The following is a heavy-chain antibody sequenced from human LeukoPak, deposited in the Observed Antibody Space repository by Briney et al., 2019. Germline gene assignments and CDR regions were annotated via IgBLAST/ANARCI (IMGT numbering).Heavy chain of an antibody. CDR2: INPSGGST. CDR3: ARDRCSGGSCHPTFDY. Sequence: ASVKVSCKASGYTFSIYGISWVRQAPGQGLEWMGIINPSGGSTSYAQKFQGRVTMTRDTSTSTVYMELSSLRSEDTAVYYCARDRCSGGSCHPTFDYWGQGTLVTVSS. CDR1: GYTFSIYG. V-gene: IGHV1-46*01. J-gene: IGHJ4*02. D-gene: IGHD2-15*01.